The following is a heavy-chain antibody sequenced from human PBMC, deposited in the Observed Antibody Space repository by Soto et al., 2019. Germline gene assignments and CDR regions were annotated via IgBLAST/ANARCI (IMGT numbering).Heavy chain of an antibody. J-gene: IGHJ4*02. CDR2: ISSSGSTI. Sequence: GGSLRLSCAASGFTFSSYEMNWVRQAPGKGLEWVSYISSSGSTIYYADSVKGRFTISRDNAKNSLYLQMNSLRAEDTAVYYCARDLGPSDSGYYFDYWGQGTLVTVSS. D-gene: IGHD3-22*01. V-gene: IGHV3-48*03. CDR1: GFTFSSYE. CDR3: ARDLGPSDSGYYFDY.